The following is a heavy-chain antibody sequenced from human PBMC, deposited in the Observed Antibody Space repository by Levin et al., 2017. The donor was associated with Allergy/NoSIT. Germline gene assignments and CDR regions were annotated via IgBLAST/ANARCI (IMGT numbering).Heavy chain of an antibody. CDR3: ARESVAGIAAAGSPSYFDY. CDR2: IYYSGST. Sequence: SSETLSLTCTVSGGSISSGGYYWSWIRQHPGKGLEWIGYIYYSGSTYYNPSLKSRVTISVDTSKNQFSLKLSSVTAADTAVYYCARESVAGIAAAGSPSYFDYWGQGTLVTVSS. D-gene: IGHD6-13*01. V-gene: IGHV4-31*03. J-gene: IGHJ4*02. CDR1: GGSISSGGYY.